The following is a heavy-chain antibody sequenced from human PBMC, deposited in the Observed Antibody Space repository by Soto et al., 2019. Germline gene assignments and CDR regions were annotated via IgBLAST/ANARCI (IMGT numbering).Heavy chain of an antibody. J-gene: IGHJ4*02. D-gene: IGHD3-22*01. V-gene: IGHV4-39*07. CDR2: VYYNGNT. CDR3: ARVTYYYDSQPCFDY. Sequence: PSETLSLTCTVSGGSISSTSYFWGWVRQTPGKGLEWMGSVYYNGNTYYNPSLQSRVTISVDTSKNQFSLKLSSVTAADTAVYYCARVTYYYDSQPCFDYWGQGTLVTVSS. CDR1: GGSISSTSYF.